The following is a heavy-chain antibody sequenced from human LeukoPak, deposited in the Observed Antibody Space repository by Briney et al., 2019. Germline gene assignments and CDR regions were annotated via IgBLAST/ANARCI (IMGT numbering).Heavy chain of an antibody. CDR1: GYTFTSYD. V-gene: IGHV1-8*01. J-gene: IGHJ6*02. Sequence: ASVKVSCKASGYTFTSYDINWVRQATGQGLEWMGWMNPNSGNTGYAQKFQGRVTMTRNTSISTAYMELSSLRSEDTAVYYCARATAARGVITDYYYGMDVWGQGATVTVSS. CDR2: MNPNSGNT. D-gene: IGHD3-10*01. CDR3: ARATAARGVITDYYYGMDV.